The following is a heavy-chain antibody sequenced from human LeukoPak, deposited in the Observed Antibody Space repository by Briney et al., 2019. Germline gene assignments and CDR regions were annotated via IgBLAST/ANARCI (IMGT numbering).Heavy chain of an antibody. V-gene: IGHV4-39*01. CDR2: IYYSGST. J-gene: IGHJ4*02. CDR3: VRPRTTVATPDY. D-gene: IGHD5-12*01. Sequence: TSETLSLTCTVSGGSISSSSYYWGWIRQPPGKGLEWIGSIYYSGSTYYNPSLKSRVTISVDTSKNQFSLKLSSVTAADTAVYYCVRPRTTVATPDYWGQGTLVTVSS. CDR1: GGSISSSSYY.